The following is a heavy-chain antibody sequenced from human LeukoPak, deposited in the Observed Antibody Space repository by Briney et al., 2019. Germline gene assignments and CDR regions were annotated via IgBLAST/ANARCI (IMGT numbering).Heavy chain of an antibody. Sequence: SETLSLTCTVTGGSISSNGYHWDWIRPPPGKGLEGIGSIYYSWSPYYNPSLTSQVTTSVDTSKNQSSLKLSSVTAADTAVYYCARLLRWVYYFDSWGQGTLVTVSS. CDR3: ARLLRWVYYFDS. V-gene: IGHV4-39*01. CDR1: GGSISSNGYH. CDR2: IYYSWSP. J-gene: IGHJ4*02. D-gene: IGHD2-21*01.